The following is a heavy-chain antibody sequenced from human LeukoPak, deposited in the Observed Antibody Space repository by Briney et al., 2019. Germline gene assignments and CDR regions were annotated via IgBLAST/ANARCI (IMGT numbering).Heavy chain of an antibody. CDR3: AKSDNWNYGNYFDY. V-gene: IGHV3-23*01. CDR2: ISGSGGST. J-gene: IGHJ4*02. CDR1: GFTFSSYA. D-gene: IGHD1-7*01. Sequence: PGGSLRLSCAASGFTFSSYAMSWVRQASGKGLEWVSAISGSGGSTYYADSVKGRFTISRDNSKNTLYLQMNSLRAEDTAVYYCAKSDNWNYGNYFDYWGQGTLVTVSS.